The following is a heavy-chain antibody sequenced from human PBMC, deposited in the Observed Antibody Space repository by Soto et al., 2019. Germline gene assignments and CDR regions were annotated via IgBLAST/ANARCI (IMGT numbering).Heavy chain of an antibody. CDR3: AREGPGSSSWYVEP. CDR2: ISGSSSFI. D-gene: IGHD6-13*01. J-gene: IGHJ5*02. Sequence: QVQLVESGGGLVKPGGSLRLSCAASGFTFSAYYMSWIRQAPGKGLEWISYISGSSSFINYADSVKGRFSISRDNAKKSLYLQMNRLRAEDTAVYYCAREGPGSSSWYVEPWGQGTLVTVSS. V-gene: IGHV3-11*05. CDR1: GFTFSAYY.